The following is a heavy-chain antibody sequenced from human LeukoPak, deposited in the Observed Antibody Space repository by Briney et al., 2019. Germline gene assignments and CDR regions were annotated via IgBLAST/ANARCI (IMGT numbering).Heavy chain of an antibody. Sequence: ASVKVSCKASGYTFTSYDINWVRQATGQGLEWMGWMNPNSGNTGYAQKFQGRVTITRNTSISTAYMELSSLRSEDTAVYYCARGSNYDSSGHYSPNFDYWGQGTLVTVSS. CDR3: ARGSNYDSSGHYSPNFDY. J-gene: IGHJ4*02. D-gene: IGHD3-22*01. V-gene: IGHV1-8*03. CDR1: GYTFTSYD. CDR2: MNPNSGNT.